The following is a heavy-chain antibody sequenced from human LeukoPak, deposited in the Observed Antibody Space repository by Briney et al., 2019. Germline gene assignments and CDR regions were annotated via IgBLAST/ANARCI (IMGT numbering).Heavy chain of an antibody. Sequence: GSSVKVSCKASGGTFSSYAISWVRQAPGQGLEWMGGIIPIFGTANYAQKFQGRVTITADESTSTAYMELSSLRSEDTAVYYCARDLVEGAYEDGGGYWGQGTLVTVSS. CDR1: GGTFSSYA. J-gene: IGHJ4*02. CDR3: ARDLVEGAYEDGGGY. D-gene: IGHD5-12*01. CDR2: IIPIFGTA. V-gene: IGHV1-69*01.